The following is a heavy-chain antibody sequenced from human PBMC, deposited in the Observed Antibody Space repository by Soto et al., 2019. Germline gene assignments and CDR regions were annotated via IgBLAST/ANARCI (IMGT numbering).Heavy chain of an antibody. CDR1: GFTFNNYG. CDR3: ARDKTFGGTIGSAFDS. Sequence: QVQVVESGGGVVQPGTSLRLSCAASGFTFNNYGMHWVRQAPGKGLEWVAVIWYDASHKYYADSVKGRFTISRDNYKITLYLQMSSLRGEDTAVYYCARDKTFGGTIGSAFDSWGQGTLVTVSS. V-gene: IGHV3-33*01. CDR2: IWYDASHK. J-gene: IGHJ4*02. D-gene: IGHD3-16*01.